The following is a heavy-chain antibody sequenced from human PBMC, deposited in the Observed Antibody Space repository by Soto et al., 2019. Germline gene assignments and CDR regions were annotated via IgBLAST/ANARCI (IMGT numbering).Heavy chain of an antibody. D-gene: IGHD2-15*01. CDR2: VYYSGST. Sequence: QLQLQESGPGLVKPSETLSLTCTVSGGSVSSSSYYWGWVRQPPGKGLEWIGSVYYSGSTYYNPSLESRVTISVDKSKNQFSLKLMSLSAADTAVYYCARGYTGYCSGGTCYWFDPWGQGTLVTVSS. CDR3: ARGYTGYCSGGTCYWFDP. CDR1: GGSVSSSSYY. J-gene: IGHJ5*02. V-gene: IGHV4-39*01.